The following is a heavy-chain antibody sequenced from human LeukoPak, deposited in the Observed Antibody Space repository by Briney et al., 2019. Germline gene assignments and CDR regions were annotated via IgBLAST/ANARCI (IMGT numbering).Heavy chain of an antibody. J-gene: IGHJ6*02. Sequence: GASVNVSCTASGYTFTVYYMHWVRQAPGQGLEWMGRINPNSGGTNYAQKFQGRVTMTRDTSITTAYMELSRLRSDDTAVYYCARGGGTGWYYYYGMDVWGQGTTVTVSS. CDR1: GYTFTVYY. D-gene: IGHD6-19*01. CDR3: ARGGGTGWYYYYGMDV. V-gene: IGHV1-2*06. CDR2: INPNSGGT.